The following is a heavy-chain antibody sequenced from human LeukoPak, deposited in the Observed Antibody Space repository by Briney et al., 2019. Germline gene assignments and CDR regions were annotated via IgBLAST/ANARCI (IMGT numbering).Heavy chain of an antibody. CDR1: GGSISSGSYY. V-gene: IGHV4-61*02. J-gene: IGHJ2*01. CDR3: ARDYYDTSGYYYWYFDL. Sequence: PSQTLSLTCTVSGGSISSGSYYWSWIRQPAGKGLEWIGRIYTSGSTNYNPSLKSRVTISVDTSKNQFSLKLSSVTAADTAVYYCARDYYDTSGYYYWYFDLWGRGTQVTVSS. D-gene: IGHD3-22*01. CDR2: IYTSGST.